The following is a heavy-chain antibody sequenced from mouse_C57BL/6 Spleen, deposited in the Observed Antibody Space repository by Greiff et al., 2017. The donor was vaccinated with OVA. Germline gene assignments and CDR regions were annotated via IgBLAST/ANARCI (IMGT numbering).Heavy chain of an antibody. V-gene: IGHV1-55*01. CDR3: AREAYDYCWFAY. CDR1: GYTFTSYW. Sequence: QVQLQQPGAELVMPGASVKMSCKASGYTFTSYWLPWVKQRPGQGLEWIGDIYPGSGSTTYNAQFKSKATLNVDKSSSTAYLQRSSLTSEDAAVFYCAREAYDYCWFAYWGPGTLVTVSA. J-gene: IGHJ3*01. D-gene: IGHD2-4*01. CDR2: IYPGSGST.